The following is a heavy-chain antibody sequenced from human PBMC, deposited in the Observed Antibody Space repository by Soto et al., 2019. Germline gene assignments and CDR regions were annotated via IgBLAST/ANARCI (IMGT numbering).Heavy chain of an antibody. D-gene: IGHD1-1*01. CDR1: GFTFSNYA. J-gene: IGHJ4*02. CDR2: MSGSGSST. Sequence: GGSLRLSCAASGFTFSNYAMSWVRQAPGKGLEWVSAMSGSGSSTYYADSVKGRFTISRDNSRNTLYLQMNSLRAEDTAVYYWAKRSARAWTGVTYLDYWGQGTLVTVAS. CDR3: AKRSARAWTGVTYLDY. V-gene: IGHV3-23*01.